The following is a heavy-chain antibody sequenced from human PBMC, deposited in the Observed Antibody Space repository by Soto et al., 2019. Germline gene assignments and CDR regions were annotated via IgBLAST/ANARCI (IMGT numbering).Heavy chain of an antibody. J-gene: IGHJ6*02. V-gene: IGHV1-69*13. CDR3: AVGSTYYYDSSGYYFHYYYGMDV. CDR1: GGSFSGQA. CDR2: IIPIFRTT. Sequence: SVKVSCKASGGSFSGQAVSWVRQAPGQGLEWMGGIIPIFRTTNYARKFQGRLTITADESTSTASMELTSLTSEDTAIYYCAVGSTYYYDSSGYYFHYYYGMDVWGQGTTVTVSS. D-gene: IGHD3-22*01.